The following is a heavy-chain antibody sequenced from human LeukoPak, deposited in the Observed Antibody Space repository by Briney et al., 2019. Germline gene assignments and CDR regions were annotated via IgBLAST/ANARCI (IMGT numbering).Heavy chain of an antibody. CDR1: GGYISSYY. D-gene: IGHD3-10*01. Sequence: PSETLSLTCTVSGGYISSYYWSWIRQPPGKGLEWIGYLYYRGTTNNNPSLKSRVTISVDTSKNQISLKLSSVTAADTAVYYCARAGYGSGGFDYWGQGTLVTVS. V-gene: IGHV4-59*01. CDR3: ARAGYGSGGFDY. CDR2: LYYRGTT. J-gene: IGHJ4*02.